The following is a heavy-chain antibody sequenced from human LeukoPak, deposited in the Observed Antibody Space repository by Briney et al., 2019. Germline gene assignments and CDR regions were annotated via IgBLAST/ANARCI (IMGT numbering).Heavy chain of an antibody. Sequence: GGSLRLSCAASGFTFSSYAMSWVRQAPGKGLEWVSGISSNGASTYYVDSVKGRFTISRGNSENTLFLQMNSLRAEDTAVYYCAKRGSVGTLGHFDYWGQGTLVTVSS. CDR3: AKRGSVGTLGHFDY. D-gene: IGHD6-13*01. CDR2: ISSNGAST. V-gene: IGHV3-23*01. CDR1: GFTFSSYA. J-gene: IGHJ4*02.